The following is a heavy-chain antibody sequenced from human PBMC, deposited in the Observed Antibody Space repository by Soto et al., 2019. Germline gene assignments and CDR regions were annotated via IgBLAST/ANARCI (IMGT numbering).Heavy chain of an antibody. CDR2: IIPIFGTA. CDR1: GGTFSSYA. Sequence: QVQLVQSGAEVKKPGSSVKVSCKASGGTFSSYAISWVRQAPGQGLEWMGGIIPIFGTANYAQKFQGRVTITADESTRTAYMELSSLRSEDTAVYYCAREGLYSNTRDPLFDYWGQGTLVTVSS. D-gene: IGHD4-4*01. CDR3: AREGLYSNTRDPLFDY. J-gene: IGHJ4*02. V-gene: IGHV1-69*01.